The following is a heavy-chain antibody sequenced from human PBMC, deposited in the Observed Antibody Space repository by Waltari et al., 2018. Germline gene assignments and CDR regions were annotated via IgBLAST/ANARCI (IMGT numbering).Heavy chain of an antibody. D-gene: IGHD2-21*01. Sequence: INEARQAPGKGFEWFSSISVAVGSNTYADSGRDRFTISKANTKNTLYLQMNGVRSDDTAVDYCARGAVVDSWGQRTLVTISS. CDR2: ISVAVGSN. J-gene: IGHJ4*02. V-gene: IGHV3-23*01. CDR3: ARGAVVDS.